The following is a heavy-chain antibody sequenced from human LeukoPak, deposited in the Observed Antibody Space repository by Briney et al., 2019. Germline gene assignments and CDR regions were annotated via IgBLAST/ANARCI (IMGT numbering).Heavy chain of an antibody. J-gene: IGHJ5*02. CDR2: IYYSGST. D-gene: IGHD3-3*01. CDR3: ARDVGADFWSGYANWFDP. CDR1: GGSISSYY. V-gene: IGHV4-59*01. Sequence: SETLSLTCTVSGGSISSYYWSWIRQPPGKGLEWIGYIYYSGSTNYNPSLKSRVTISVDTSKNQFSLKLSSVTAADTAVYYCARDVGADFWSGYANWFDPWGQGTLVTVSS.